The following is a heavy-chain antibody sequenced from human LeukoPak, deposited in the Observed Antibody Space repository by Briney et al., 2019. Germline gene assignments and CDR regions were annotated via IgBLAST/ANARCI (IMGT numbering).Heavy chain of an antibody. CDR1: GFTVRDHY. Sequence: GGSLRLSCVASGFTVRDHYMSWVRQAPGKGLEWASVIYGADNTYYADSIKGRFILSRDSPRNTLYLQTNSLTTEDTAVYYCAGYVSGYPYWGQGILVTVSS. CDR3: AGYVSGYPY. D-gene: IGHD3-22*01. V-gene: IGHV3-66*02. J-gene: IGHJ4*02. CDR2: IYGADNT.